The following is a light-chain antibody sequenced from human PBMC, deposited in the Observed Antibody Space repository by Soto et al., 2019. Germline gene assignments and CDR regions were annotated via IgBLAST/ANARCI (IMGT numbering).Light chain of an antibody. J-gene: IGKJ1*01. CDR2: GAS. CDR3: QQYNKWRT. Sequence: ERERTQSPATLSASQGERATLSCRASQSVSSNLAWYQQKPGQAPRLLIYGASTRATGIPARISGSGSGTEFTLTITSLQSEDFAVYYCQQYNKWRTFGQGTKVDIK. CDR1: QSVSSN. V-gene: IGKV3-15*01.